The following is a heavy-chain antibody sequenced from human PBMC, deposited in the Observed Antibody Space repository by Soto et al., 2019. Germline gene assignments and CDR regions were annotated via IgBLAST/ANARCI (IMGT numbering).Heavy chain of an antibody. Sequence: QVQLVQSGAEVQKPGASVKVSCKTSGYIFKNYGISWVRQAPGQGLEWLGWIYPKEDRANIAQNFQGRVTLTTDTPTSTAYIELRILRFDDSAVYFCARDIDYDIDYWGQGTLVTVSS. D-gene: IGHD4-17*01. J-gene: IGHJ4*02. CDR1: GYIFKNYG. CDR2: IYPKEDRA. CDR3: ARDIDYDIDY. V-gene: IGHV1-18*01.